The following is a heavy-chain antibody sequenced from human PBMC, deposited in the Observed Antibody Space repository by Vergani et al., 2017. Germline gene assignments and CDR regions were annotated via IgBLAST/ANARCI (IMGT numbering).Heavy chain of an antibody. CDR2: IYTTGST. Sequence: QVQLQESGPGLVKPSQTLSLICSVSGDSITSSTYYWSWTRQPAGKGLEYIGRIYTTGSTNYNPSLKSRVTISVDTSKNQFSLNLRSVTAADTAMYYCARGYYGRGDNWGQGTLVTVSS. CDR3: ARGYYGRGDN. V-gene: IGHV4-61*02. J-gene: IGHJ4*02. CDR1: GDSITSSTYY. D-gene: IGHD3-16*01.